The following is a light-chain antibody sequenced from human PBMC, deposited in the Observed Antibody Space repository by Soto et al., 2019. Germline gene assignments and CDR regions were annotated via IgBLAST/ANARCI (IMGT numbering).Light chain of an antibody. CDR3: QQTARTPYT. Sequence: DIQMTQSPSSLSASVGDRVTITCRASQSISYYLNWYQQQPGKAPKLLIYAASGLQDGVPSRFSGSGAGTGFTLTISSLQPEDFATYYCQQTARTPYTFGQGTKLEIK. J-gene: IGKJ2*01. CDR2: AAS. V-gene: IGKV1-39*01. CDR1: QSISYY.